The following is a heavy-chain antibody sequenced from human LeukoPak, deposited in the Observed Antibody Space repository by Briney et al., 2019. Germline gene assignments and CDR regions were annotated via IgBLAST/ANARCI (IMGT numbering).Heavy chain of an antibody. CDR1: GYTFTSYD. V-gene: IGHV1-8*03. D-gene: IGHD6-6*01. CDR2: MNPNSGNT. J-gene: IGHJ6*03. Sequence: ASVKVSCKASGYTFTSYDINWVRQATGQGLEWMGWMNPNSGNTGYAQKFQGRVTITRNTSISTAYMELSSLRSEDTAVYYCARGKLVRESSYYYYMDVWGKGTTVTISS. CDR3: ARGKLVRESSYYYYMDV.